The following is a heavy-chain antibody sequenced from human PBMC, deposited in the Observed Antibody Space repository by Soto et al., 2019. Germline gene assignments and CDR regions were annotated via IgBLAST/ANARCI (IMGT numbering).Heavy chain of an antibody. CDR2: IIPILGIA. CDR1: GGTFSSYP. J-gene: IGHJ5*02. CDR3: ARGNFRNWFDP. V-gene: IGHV1-69*04. Sequence: ASVKVSCKASGGTFSSYPISWVRQAPGQGLEWMGRIIPILGIANYAQKFQGRVTITADKSTSTAYMELSSLRSEDTAVYYCARGNFRNWFDPWGQGTLVTVSS.